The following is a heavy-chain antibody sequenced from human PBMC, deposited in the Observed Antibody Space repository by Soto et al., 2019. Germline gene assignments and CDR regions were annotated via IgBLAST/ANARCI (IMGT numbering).Heavy chain of an antibody. CDR1: GGTFSRYS. J-gene: IGHJ4*02. D-gene: IGHD3-22*01. CDR3: ARDRDGFDSNGYYLDY. V-gene: IGHV1-69*04. Sequence: QVQLVHSGAEVKKPGSSVKVSCKGSGGTFSRYSISWVRQAPGQGLEWMGRIIPMLGIAKYAQKFQGRVTITADRSTSTAYMEVSSLRSEDTAVFYCARDRDGFDSNGYYLDYWGQGTLLTVTS. CDR2: IIPMLGIA.